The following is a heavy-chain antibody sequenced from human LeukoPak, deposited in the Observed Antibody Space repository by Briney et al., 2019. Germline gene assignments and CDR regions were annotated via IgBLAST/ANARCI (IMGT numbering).Heavy chain of an antibody. CDR1: GGTFSSYA. V-gene: IGHV1-69*05. D-gene: IGHD2-2*01. CDR2: IIPIFGTA. Sequence: SVKVSCKASGGTFSSYAISWVRQAPGQGLEWMGGIIPIFGTANYAQKFQGRVTITTDESTSTAYMELSSLRSEDTAVYYCASGDIVVVPAARGYFDYWGQGTLVTVSS. CDR3: ASGDIVVVPAARGYFDY. J-gene: IGHJ4*02.